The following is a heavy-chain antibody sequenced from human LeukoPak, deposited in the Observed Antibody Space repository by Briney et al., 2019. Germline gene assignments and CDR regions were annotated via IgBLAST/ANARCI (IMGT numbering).Heavy chain of an antibody. CDR2: IWFDGGNK. CDR1: GFTFSSYG. CDR3: ARARTTVLNFSFDY. J-gene: IGHJ4*02. V-gene: IGHV3-33*01. D-gene: IGHD4-17*01. Sequence: GRSLRLSCAASGFTFSSYGMHWVRQAPGKGLEWVALIWFDGGNKYYVDSVKGRFTISRDNSKNTLYLQMNSLRAEDTAVYYCARARTTVLNFSFDYWGQGTLVTVSS.